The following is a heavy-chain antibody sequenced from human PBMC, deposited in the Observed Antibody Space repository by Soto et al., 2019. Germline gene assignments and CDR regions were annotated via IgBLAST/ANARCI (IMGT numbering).Heavy chain of an antibody. CDR1: GGSISSYY. CDR2: IYYSGST. CDR3: AIGYSSSWSALDY. Sequence: QVQLQESGPGLVKPSETLSLTCTVSGGSISSYYWSWIRQPPGKGLEWIGYIYYSGSTNYNPSLKSRVTISVDTSRSRVSLKLSSVTAADTDVYYFAIGYSSSWSALDYWGQGTLVTVSS. J-gene: IGHJ4*02. V-gene: IGHV4-59*01. D-gene: IGHD6-13*01.